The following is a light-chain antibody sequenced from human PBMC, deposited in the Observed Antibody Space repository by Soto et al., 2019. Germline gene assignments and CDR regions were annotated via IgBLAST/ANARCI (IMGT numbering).Light chain of an antibody. J-gene: IGKJ1*01. CDR1: QNVFSD. CDR3: QQYRSAPRT. Sequence: EILLTQSPATLSVSPGETATLSCRASQNVFSDLAWYQQKPGQVPRLLVYCATTRATDAPATFRGRGSGTDFSLTIGSLESEDSATDYWQQYRSAPRTFGQGSRVESK. V-gene: IGKV3-15*01. CDR2: CAT.